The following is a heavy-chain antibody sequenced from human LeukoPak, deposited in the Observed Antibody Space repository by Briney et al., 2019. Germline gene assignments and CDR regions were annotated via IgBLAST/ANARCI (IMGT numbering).Heavy chain of an antibody. D-gene: IGHD6-13*01. Sequence: SQTLSLTCTVSGGSISSGGHFWSWIRQHPGKGLEWIGYIYYSGSTYYNPSLKSRVTISVDRSKNQFSLKLSSVTAADTAVYYCARENVRTEYSSCWYGWFDPWGQGTLVTVSS. J-gene: IGHJ5*02. CDR2: IYYSGST. CDR3: ARENVRTEYSSCWYGWFDP. V-gene: IGHV4-30-4*01. CDR1: GGSISSGGHF.